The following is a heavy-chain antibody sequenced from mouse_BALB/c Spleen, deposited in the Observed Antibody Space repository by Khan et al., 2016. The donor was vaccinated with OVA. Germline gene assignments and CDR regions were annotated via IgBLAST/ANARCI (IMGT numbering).Heavy chain of an antibody. D-gene: IGHD2-1*01. Sequence: VQLKQSGPELVKPGASVKISCKASGYSFTGYFMNWVMQSHGKSLEWIGRINSHIGETFYNQKFKDKATLTVDASSSTAHMQLRSLASEDSAVDCCARIYRSDFDYWGQGTTLTVSS. V-gene: IGHV1-20*02. J-gene: IGHJ2*01. CDR3: ARIYRSDFDY. CDR2: INSHIGET. CDR1: GYSFTGYF.